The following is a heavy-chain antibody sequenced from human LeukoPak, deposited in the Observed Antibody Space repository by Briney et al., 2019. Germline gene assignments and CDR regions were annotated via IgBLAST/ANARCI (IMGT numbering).Heavy chain of an antibody. CDR3: ALEPGNYVALRYLDY. D-gene: IGHD4-11*01. J-gene: IGHJ4*02. CDR1: GLTFSSYE. V-gene: IGHV3-48*03. CDR2: ISGSGNTM. Sequence: GGSLRLSCAASGLTFSSYEMNWVRQAPGKGLEWVSYISGSGNTMYHADSVKGRFTISRDNAKNSLYLQMNSLRAEDTAVYYCALEPGNYVALRYLDYWGQGTLVTVSS.